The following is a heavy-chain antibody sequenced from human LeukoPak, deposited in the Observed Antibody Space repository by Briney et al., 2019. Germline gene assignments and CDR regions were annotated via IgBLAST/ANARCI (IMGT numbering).Heavy chain of an antibody. V-gene: IGHV4-30-4*08. CDR1: GGSISSGDYY. CDR2: SYYSGST. Sequence: SQTLSLTCTVSGGSISSGDYYWSWIRQPPGKGLEWIGYSYYSGSTYYNPSLKSRVTISVDTSKNQFSLKLSSVTAADTAVYYCARDLGEYGDYISFDYWGQGTLVTVSS. D-gene: IGHD4-17*01. CDR3: ARDLGEYGDYISFDY. J-gene: IGHJ4*02.